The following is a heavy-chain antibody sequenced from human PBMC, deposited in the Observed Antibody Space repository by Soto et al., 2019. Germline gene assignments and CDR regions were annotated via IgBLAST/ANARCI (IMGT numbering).Heavy chain of an antibody. D-gene: IGHD4-4*01. J-gene: IGHJ4*02. CDR2: FHYSGIS. CDR1: DASIRGYY. V-gene: IGHV4-59*01. CDR3: ARGASNWQYFDY. Sequence: PSETLSLTCTVSDASIRGYYLSGIRQPPGKGLEWIGYFHYSGISNYNSSLKSRVTMSLDTSKNQFSLKLSSVSAADTAIYYCARGASNWQYFDYWGQGALVTVSS.